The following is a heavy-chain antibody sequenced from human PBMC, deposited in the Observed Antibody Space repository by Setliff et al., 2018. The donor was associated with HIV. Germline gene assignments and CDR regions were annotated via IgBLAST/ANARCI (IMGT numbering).Heavy chain of an antibody. CDR2: IYSSGST. V-gene: IGHV4-39*07. CDR3: ARNVGGLRSAVNWFDP. CDR1: GASISSTSYY. D-gene: IGHD4-17*01. Sequence: ETLSLTCAVSGASISSTSYYWGWVRQPPGKGLEWIGSIYSSGSTNYNPSLKSRVTISVDTSKDQFSLKLNSVTAADTAVYYCARNVGGLRSAVNWFDPWGQGTLVTVSS. J-gene: IGHJ5*02.